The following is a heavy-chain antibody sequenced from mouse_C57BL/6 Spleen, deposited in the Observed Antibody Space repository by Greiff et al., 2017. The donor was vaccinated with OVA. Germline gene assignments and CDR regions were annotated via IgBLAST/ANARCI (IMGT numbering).Heavy chain of an antibody. CDR1: GYTFTSYW. J-gene: IGHJ3*01. V-gene: IGHV1-7*01. CDR3: ASRDYGSSSAWFAY. D-gene: IGHD1-1*01. CDR2: INPSSGYT. Sequence: QVQLQQSGAELAKPGASVKLSCKASGYTFTSYWMHWVKQRPGQGLEWIGYINPSSGYTKYNQKLKDKATLTADKSSSTAYMLLSRLTYEYSAVYNFASRDYGSSSAWFAYWGQGTLVTVSA.